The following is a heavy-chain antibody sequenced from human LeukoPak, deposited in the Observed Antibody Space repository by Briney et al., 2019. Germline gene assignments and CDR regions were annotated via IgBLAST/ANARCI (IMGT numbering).Heavy chain of an antibody. J-gene: IGHJ4*02. CDR1: GFTFSNYG. Sequence: GGSLRLSCAASGFTFSNYGMHWVCQAPGKGLEWVAVISYDGSNKYYADSVKGRFTISRDNSKNTLYLQMNSLRAEDTAVYYCAIDIGGSNDYWGQGTLVTVSS. CDR2: ISYDGSNK. CDR3: AIDIGGSNDY. V-gene: IGHV3-30*03. D-gene: IGHD3-16*01.